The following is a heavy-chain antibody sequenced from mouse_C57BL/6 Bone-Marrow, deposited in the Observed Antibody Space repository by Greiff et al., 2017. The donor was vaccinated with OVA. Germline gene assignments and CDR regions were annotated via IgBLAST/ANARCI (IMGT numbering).Heavy chain of an antibody. Sequence: VQLQQSGAELARPGASVKLSCKASGYTFTSYGISWVKQRTGQGLEWIGEIYPRSGNTYYNEKFKGKATLTADKSSSTAYMELRSLTSEDSAVYFGARENYGYDWYFDVWGTGTTVTVSS. J-gene: IGHJ1*03. D-gene: IGHD2-2*01. V-gene: IGHV1-81*01. CDR3: ARENYGYDWYFDV. CDR1: GYTFTSYG. CDR2: IYPRSGNT.